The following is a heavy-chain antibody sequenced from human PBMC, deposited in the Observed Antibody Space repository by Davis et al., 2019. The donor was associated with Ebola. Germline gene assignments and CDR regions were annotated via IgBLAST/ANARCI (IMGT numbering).Heavy chain of an antibody. CDR3: ARVGRVRGVMEDY. J-gene: IGHJ4*02. CDR2: ITSGSHLL. Sequence: GESLKISCAASGFTFSQYNINWVRQAPGKGLEWISHITSGSHLLFYADSEKGRFTISRDNSKNLRYLQMRRLRGDDTAVYYCARVGRVRGVMEDYWGQGTLVTVSS. CDR1: GFTFSQYN. V-gene: IGHV3-48*01. D-gene: IGHD3-10*01.